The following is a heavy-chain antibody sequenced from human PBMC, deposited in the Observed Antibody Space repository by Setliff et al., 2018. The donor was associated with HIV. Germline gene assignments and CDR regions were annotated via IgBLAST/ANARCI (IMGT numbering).Heavy chain of an antibody. D-gene: IGHD7-27*01. V-gene: IGHV4-31*03. CDR1: GGSISIGGYY. J-gene: IGHJ3*02. Sequence: PSETLSLTCTVSGGSISIGGYYWGWIRQHPGKGLEWIGYIYHNGSTYYNPSLKSRVTISVDTSKNQFSLKLSSVTAADTAVYYCARDSGDDTSVDAFDIWGQGTMVTVSS. CDR2: IYHNGST. CDR3: ARDSGDDTSVDAFDI.